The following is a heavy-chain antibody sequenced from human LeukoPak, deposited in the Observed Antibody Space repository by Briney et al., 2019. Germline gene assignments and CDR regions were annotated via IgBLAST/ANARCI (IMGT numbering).Heavy chain of an antibody. V-gene: IGHV5-51*01. CDR3: ARRVTGTTNFDY. D-gene: IGHD1-7*01. CDR2: IYPADSDT. J-gene: IGHJ4*02. CDR1: GYRFPGYW. Sequence: GESLKISCEASGYRFPGYWIGWVRQMPGKGLEWMGIIYPADSDTRYSPAFRGQVTISADKSLNTAYLQRSSLKASDTAMYFCARRVTGTTNFDYWGQGTLVTVSS.